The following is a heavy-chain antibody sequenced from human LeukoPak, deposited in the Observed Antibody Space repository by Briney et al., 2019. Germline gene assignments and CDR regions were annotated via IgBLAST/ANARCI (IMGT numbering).Heavy chain of an antibody. CDR3: AKDDSHLPITMIVVVIFSAFDI. J-gene: IGHJ3*02. D-gene: IGHD3-22*01. Sequence: GGSLRLSCTASGFIFSTYGMHWVRQAPGKGLEWVAFIQFDGSNEFYADSVKGRFTISRDNSKNTLYLQMNSLRAEDTAVYYCAKDDSHLPITMIVVVIFSAFDIWGQGTMVTVSS. CDR1: GFIFSTYG. CDR2: IQFDGSNE. V-gene: IGHV3-30*02.